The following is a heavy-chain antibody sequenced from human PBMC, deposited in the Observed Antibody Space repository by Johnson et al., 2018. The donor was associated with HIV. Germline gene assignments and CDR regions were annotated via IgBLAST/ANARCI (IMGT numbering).Heavy chain of an antibody. V-gene: IGHV3-30*02. D-gene: IGHD3-16*01. J-gene: IGHJ3*02. CDR3: AKEKDYGAFDI. CDR1: GFTLNSYG. CDR2: IRYDGSNK. Sequence: QEKLVESGGGVVQPGGSLRLSCAASGFTLNSYGMHWVRQAPGKGLEWVAFIRYDGSNKNYADSVKGRFTISRDNSKNTLYLQMNSLRAEDTAMYYCAKEKDYGAFDIWGQGTMVTVSS.